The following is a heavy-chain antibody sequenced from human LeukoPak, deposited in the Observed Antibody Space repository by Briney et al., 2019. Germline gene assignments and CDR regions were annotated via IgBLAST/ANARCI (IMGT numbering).Heavy chain of an antibody. CDR2: INHSGST. D-gene: IGHD6-19*01. Sequence: SETLSLTCAVYGGSFSGYYWSWIRQPPGKGLEWIGEINHSGSTNYNPSLKSRVTISVDTSKNQFSLKLSSVTAADTAVYYCARHGAVAGTYYYYYGMDVWGQGTTVTVSS. V-gene: IGHV4-34*01. CDR1: GGSFSGYY. J-gene: IGHJ6*02. CDR3: ARHGAVAGTYYYYYGMDV.